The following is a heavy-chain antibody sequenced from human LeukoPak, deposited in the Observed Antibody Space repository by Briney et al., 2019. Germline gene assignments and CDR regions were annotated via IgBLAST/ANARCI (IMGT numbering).Heavy chain of an antibody. V-gene: IGHV1-2*02. CDR1: GYTFTGYY. J-gene: IGHJ4*02. CDR2: INPNSGGT. Sequence: ASVKISCKASGYTFTGYYMHWVRQAPGQGLEWMGWINPNSGGTNYAQKFQGRVTMTRDTSISTAYMELSRLRSDDTAVYYCARAWGYAHYYSDYWGQGTLVTVSS. D-gene: IGHD5-12*01. CDR3: ARAWGYAHYYSDY.